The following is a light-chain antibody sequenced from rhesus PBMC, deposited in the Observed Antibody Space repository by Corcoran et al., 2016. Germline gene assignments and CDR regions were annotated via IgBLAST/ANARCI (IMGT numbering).Light chain of an antibody. Sequence: DIQMTQSPSSLSASVGDTVTTTYRASQTIRSWLDWYQQKPGKAPKFLVDKASNLQSGVPSRVSGSGSWTNFTLTISSLQPEDFAPYYCQQYSSYPCSFGQETKVAIK. J-gene: IGKJ2*01. CDR2: KAS. CDR1: QTIRSW. CDR3: QQYSSYPCS. V-gene: IGKV1-22*01.